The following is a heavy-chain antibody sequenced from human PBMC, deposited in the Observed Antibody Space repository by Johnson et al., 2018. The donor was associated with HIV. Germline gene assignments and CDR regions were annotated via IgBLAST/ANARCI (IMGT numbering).Heavy chain of an antibody. V-gene: IGHV3-15*05. CDR2: IKSKTDGGTT. Sequence: VQLVESGGGLVQPGGSLRLSCAASGFAFSNAWMSWVRQAPGKGLEWVGRIKSKTDGGTTDYAAPVKGRFTLSRDDSKNMLHLQMNSLRAEDTALYYCARDPTIAWDLKGDAFDIWGQGTMVTVSS. J-gene: IGHJ3*02. D-gene: IGHD1-26*01. CDR3: ARDPTIAWDLKGDAFDI. CDR1: GFAFSNAW.